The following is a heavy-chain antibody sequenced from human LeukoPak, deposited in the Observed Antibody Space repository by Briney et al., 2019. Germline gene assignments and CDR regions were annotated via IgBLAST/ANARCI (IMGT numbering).Heavy chain of an antibody. Sequence: GRSLRLSCAAAGFTFSSNGMNCVRQAPGKGLEWVANIKQDGSEKYYVDSVKGRFTISRDNAKNSLYLQMNSLRAEDTAVYYCARKNGLDYWGQGTLVTVSS. CDR2: IKQDGSEK. CDR1: GFTFSSNG. V-gene: IGHV3-7*01. J-gene: IGHJ4*02. CDR3: ARKNGLDY.